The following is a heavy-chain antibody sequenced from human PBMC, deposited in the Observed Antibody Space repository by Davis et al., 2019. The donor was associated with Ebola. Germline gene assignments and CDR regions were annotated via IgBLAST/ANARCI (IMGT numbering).Heavy chain of an antibody. D-gene: IGHD3-16*01. V-gene: IGHV3-7*01. CDR1: GFTFSSYS. J-gene: IGHJ4*02. CDR3: ARDGGSGIDY. Sequence: GESLKISCAASGFTFSSYSMNWVRQAPGKGLEWVANIKQDGSEKYYVDSVKGRFTISRDNAKNSLYLQMNSLRAEDTAVYYCARDGGSGIDYWGQGTLVTVSS. CDR2: IKQDGSEK.